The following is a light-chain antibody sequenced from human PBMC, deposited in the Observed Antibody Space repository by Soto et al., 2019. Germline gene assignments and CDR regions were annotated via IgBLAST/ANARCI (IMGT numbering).Light chain of an antibody. Sequence: EVVLTQSPATLSFSPGERATLTCRASQSVSSHLAWYQQKLGQAPRLLIYDASNRATGIPARFSGSGSGTDFTLTISSLEPEDFAVYYCQQRSDWPRTFGQGTKVDIK. V-gene: IGKV3-11*01. CDR3: QQRSDWPRT. CDR1: QSVSSH. CDR2: DAS. J-gene: IGKJ2*01.